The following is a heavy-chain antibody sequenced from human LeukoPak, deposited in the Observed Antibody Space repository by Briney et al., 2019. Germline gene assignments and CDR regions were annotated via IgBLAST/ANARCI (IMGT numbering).Heavy chain of an antibody. D-gene: IGHD4-23*01. J-gene: IGHJ5*02. CDR1: GGSISTYY. Sequence: SETLSLTCTVSGGSISTYYWSWIRQPPGKGLEWIGYIFYSGSSSYNPSLKSRLTMSVDTSNNQFSLKLTSVTAADTAVYFCARGGPLRWNWFDPWGQGTLVSVSS. CDR3: ARGGPLRWNWFDP. CDR2: IFYSGSS. V-gene: IGHV4-59*01.